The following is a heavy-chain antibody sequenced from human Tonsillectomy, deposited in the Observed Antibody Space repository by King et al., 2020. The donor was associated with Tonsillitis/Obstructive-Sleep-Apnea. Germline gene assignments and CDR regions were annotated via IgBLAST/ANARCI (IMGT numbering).Heavy chain of an antibody. CDR3: ARSGYAHGLTEYYFDY. Sequence: VQLQQWGAGLLKPSEPLSLPCAVYGGSFSGYYWSWIRQPPGKGLEWIGEINHSGSTNYNPSLKSRVTISVDTSKNQFSLKLSSVTAADTAVYYCARSGYAHGLTEYYFDYWGQGTLVTVSS. V-gene: IGHV4-34*01. J-gene: IGHJ4*02. D-gene: IGHD5-12*01. CDR1: GGSFSGYY. CDR2: INHSGST.